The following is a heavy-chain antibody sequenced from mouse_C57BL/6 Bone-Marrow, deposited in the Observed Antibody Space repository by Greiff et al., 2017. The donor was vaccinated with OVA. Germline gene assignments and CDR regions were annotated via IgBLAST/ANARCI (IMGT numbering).Heavy chain of an antibody. Sequence: ESGPGLVKPSQSLSLTCSVPGYSITSGYYWNWIRQFPGNKLEWMGYISYDGSNNYNPSLKNRISITRDTSKNQFFLKLNSVTTEDTATYYCARGGGFAYWGQGTLVTVSA. J-gene: IGHJ3*01. CDR1: GYSITSGYY. CDR2: ISYDGSN. CDR3: ARGGGFAY. V-gene: IGHV3-6*01.